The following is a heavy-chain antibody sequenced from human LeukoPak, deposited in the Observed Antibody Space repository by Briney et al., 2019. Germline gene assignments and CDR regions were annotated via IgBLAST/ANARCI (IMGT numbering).Heavy chain of an antibody. CDR1: GYTFTSYG. V-gene: IGHV1-18*01. Sequence: ASVKVSCKASGYTFTSYGISWVRQAPGQGLEWMGWISAYNGNTNYAQKLQGRVTMTTDTSTGTAYMELRSLRSDDTAVYYCAREAPVAAGSDAFDIWGQGTMVTVSS. J-gene: IGHJ3*02. CDR2: ISAYNGNT. CDR3: AREAPVAAGSDAFDI. D-gene: IGHD6-19*01.